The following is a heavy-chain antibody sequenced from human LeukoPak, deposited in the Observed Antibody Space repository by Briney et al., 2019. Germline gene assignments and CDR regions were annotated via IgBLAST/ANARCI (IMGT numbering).Heavy chain of an antibody. J-gene: IGHJ1*01. D-gene: IGHD6-13*01. CDR1: GFSVSSNY. CDR3: ATYSRNNAREFHY. CDR2: IRQDGGEQ. Sequence: PGGSLRLSCAASGFSVSSNYMSWVRQAPGKGLEWVANIRQDGGEQYYVDSVKGRFTISRDNGKNSAYLQMNSLRVEDTAVYYCATYSRNNAREFHYWGQGTLVSVSP. V-gene: IGHV3-7*01.